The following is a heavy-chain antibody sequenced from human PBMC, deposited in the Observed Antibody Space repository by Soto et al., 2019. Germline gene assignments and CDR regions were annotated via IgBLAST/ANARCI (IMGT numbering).Heavy chain of an antibody. CDR1: GFTFSSYS. CDR3: ARDGDFWSGYYSDYYGMDV. V-gene: IGHV3-21*01. D-gene: IGHD3-3*01. Sequence: GGSLRLSCAASGFTFSSYSMNWVRQAPGKGLEWVSSISSSSSYIYYADSVKGRFTISRDNAKNSLHLQMNSLRAEDTAVYYCARDGDFWSGYYSDYYGMDVWGQGTTVTVSS. J-gene: IGHJ6*02. CDR2: ISSSSSYI.